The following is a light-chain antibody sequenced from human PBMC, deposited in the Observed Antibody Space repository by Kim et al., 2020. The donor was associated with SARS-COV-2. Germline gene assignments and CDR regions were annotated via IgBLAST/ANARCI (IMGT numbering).Light chain of an antibody. Sequence: DIVMTQSPDSLAVSLGERATVNCKSSQSVANSLAWYQQKPGQPPELLIYWASTRESGVPDRFSGSGSGTDFTLTISSLQAEDVAVYYCQQYSGTPLTFGGGTKVDIK. V-gene: IGKV4-1*01. J-gene: IGKJ4*01. CDR2: WAS. CDR3: QQYSGTPLT. CDR1: QSVANS.